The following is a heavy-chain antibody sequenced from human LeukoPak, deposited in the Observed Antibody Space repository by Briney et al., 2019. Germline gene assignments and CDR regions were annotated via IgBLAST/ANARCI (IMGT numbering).Heavy chain of an antibody. D-gene: IGHD3-3*01. CDR2: INPNSGGT. CDR3: ARVYGWNFWSGYTTPGIDY. Sequence: PKASVKVSCKASGYTFTGYYMHWVRQAPGQGLEWMGWINPNSGGTNYAQKFQGRVTMTRDTSISTAYMELSRLRSDDTAVYYCARVYGWNFWSGYTTPGIDYWGQGTLVTVSS. CDR1: GYTFTGYY. J-gene: IGHJ4*02. V-gene: IGHV1-2*02.